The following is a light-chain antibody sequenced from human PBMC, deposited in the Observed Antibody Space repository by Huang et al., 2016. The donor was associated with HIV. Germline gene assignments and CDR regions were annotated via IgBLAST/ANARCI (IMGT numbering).Light chain of an antibody. CDR1: QTLLHTDGKTP. CDR2: ERS. CDR3: MQSLQSTT. J-gene: IGKJ1*01. Sequence: DIVMTQTPLSLSVTPGQPASMSCKSSQTLLHTDGKTPLHWYLKKPGQSPKLLIYERSNRFSGVQDRFTGSGSGTNFTLKISRVEAEDVGVYYCMQSLQSTTFGQGTKVEIK. V-gene: IGKV2D-29*02.